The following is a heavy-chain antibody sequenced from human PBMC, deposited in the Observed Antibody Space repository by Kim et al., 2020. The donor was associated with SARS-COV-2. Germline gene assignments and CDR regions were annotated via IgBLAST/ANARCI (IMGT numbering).Heavy chain of an antibody. CDR3: ARRLTGTRDTFDI. CDR2: TYYRSKWYS. J-gene: IGHJ3*02. V-gene: IGHV6-1*01. CDR1: GDSVSSNSAV. D-gene: IGHD3-9*01. Sequence: SQTLSLTCAISGDSVSSNSAVWNWIRQSPSRGLEWLGRTYYRSKWYSDYAVSVKSRMTISPDTSTNQFSLQLSSVTPEDMAVYYCARRLTGTRDTFDIWGQGTMVTVSS.